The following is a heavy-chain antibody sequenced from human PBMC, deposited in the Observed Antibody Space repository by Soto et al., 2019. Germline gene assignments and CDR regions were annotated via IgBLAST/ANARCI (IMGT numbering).Heavy chain of an antibody. J-gene: IGHJ4*02. CDR2: INPSGGST. CDR3: ARDREDTAMVTIFDY. CDR1: GYTFTSYA. V-gene: IGHV1-46*01. Sequence: ASVKVSCKASGYTFTSYAMHWVRQAPGQGLEWMGMINPSGGSTSYAQKFQGRVTMTRDTSTSTVYMELSSLRSEDTAVYYCARDREDTAMVTIFDYWGQGTLVTVSS. D-gene: IGHD5-18*01.